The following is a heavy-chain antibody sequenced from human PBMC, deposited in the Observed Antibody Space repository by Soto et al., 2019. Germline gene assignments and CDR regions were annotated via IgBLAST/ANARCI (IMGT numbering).Heavy chain of an antibody. V-gene: IGHV1-2*04. CDR2: INPNSGGT. D-gene: IGHD1-7*01. CDR1: GYTFTGYY. CDR3: AIGITGTSGYYYYGMDV. J-gene: IGHJ6*02. Sequence: ASVKVSCKASGYTFTGYYMHWVRQAPGQGLEWMGRINPNSGGTNYAQKFQGWVTMTRDTSISTAYMELSRLRSDDTAVYYCAIGITGTSGYYYYGMDVWGQGTTVTSP.